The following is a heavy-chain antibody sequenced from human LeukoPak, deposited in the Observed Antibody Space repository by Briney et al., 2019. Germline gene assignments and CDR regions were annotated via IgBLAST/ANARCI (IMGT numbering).Heavy chain of an antibody. V-gene: IGHV3-13*01. CDR2: VGTVGDT. CDR3: ARVRIGSVGYYGMDV. D-gene: IGHD1-26*01. Sequence: GGSLRLSCAASGFTFSSYDMHWVRQVTGKGLEWVSAVGTVGDTYYPGSVKGRFTVSRENARNSLFLQINSLRAGDTAVYYCARVRIGSVGYYGMDVWGQGTTVTVSS. CDR1: GFTFSSYD. J-gene: IGHJ6*02.